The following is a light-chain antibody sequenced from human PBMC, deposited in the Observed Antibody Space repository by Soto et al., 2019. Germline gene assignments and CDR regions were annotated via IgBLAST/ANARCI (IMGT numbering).Light chain of an antibody. J-gene: IGKJ4*01. CDR1: QSVSKC. V-gene: IGKV3-11*01. Sequence: EIVLTQAPATLSLSPGERATLSCRASQSVSKCLAWYQQIPGQAPRLLIHDASNRATGIPARFSGSGSGTDFTLTISSLEPEDFGVYYCQRRSNWPQITFGGGTKVEIK. CDR3: QRRSNWPQIT. CDR2: DAS.